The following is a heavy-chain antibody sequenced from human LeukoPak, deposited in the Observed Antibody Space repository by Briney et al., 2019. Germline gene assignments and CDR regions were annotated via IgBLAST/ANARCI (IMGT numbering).Heavy chain of an antibody. D-gene: IGHD6-13*01. CDR2: IIPTFGTA. Sequence: ASVKVSCKASGGTFSSYAISWVRQAPGQGLEWMGGIIPTFGTANYAQKFQGRVTITADESTSTAYMELSSLRSEDTAVYYCARRTIAGTYNFDYWGQGTLVTVSS. V-gene: IGHV1-69*13. J-gene: IGHJ4*02. CDR3: ARRTIAGTYNFDY. CDR1: GGTFSSYA.